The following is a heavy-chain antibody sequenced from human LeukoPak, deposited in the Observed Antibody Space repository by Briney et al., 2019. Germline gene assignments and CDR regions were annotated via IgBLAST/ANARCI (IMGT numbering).Heavy chain of an antibody. V-gene: IGHV4-4*09. J-gene: IGHJ3*02. CDR1: VGSISSYY. CDR2: IYTSGST. Sequence: PSETLSLTCTVSVGSISSYYWSWIRQPPGKGLEWILYIYTSGSTNYNPSLKSRVTISVHTYKHKLSLKLRSVTAADRAVYYCARHFDIWGQGTMVTVSS. CDR3: ARHFDI.